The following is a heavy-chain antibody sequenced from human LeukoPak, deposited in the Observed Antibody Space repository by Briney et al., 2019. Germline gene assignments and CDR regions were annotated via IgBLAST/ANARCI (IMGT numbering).Heavy chain of an antibody. CDR1: GFNFGSYS. D-gene: IGHD7-27*01. CDR3: ARDFNWGFDY. Sequence: GGSLRLSCAASGFNFGSYSMTWVRQAPGKGLEWVAYIRQEGRDTYYADSVKGRFSISRDDSKYTVNLEMNSLRTEDMAVYYCARDFNWGFDYWGQGTLVSVSS. J-gene: IGHJ4*02. V-gene: IGHV3-30*02. CDR2: IRQEGRDT.